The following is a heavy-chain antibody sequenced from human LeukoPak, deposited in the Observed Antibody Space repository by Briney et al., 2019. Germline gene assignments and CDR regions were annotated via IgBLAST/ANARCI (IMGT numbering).Heavy chain of an antibody. CDR3: ARNETTGLQRTPYYHSYVDV. CDR2: IYYSGST. Sequence: SETLSLTCTVSGGSITNNAYYWAWIRQPPGKGLEWIGSIYYSGSTHYNPSLKSRLTISVDTSMNQFSLKLSSVTAAGTAVYYCARNETTGLQRTPYYHSYVDVWGKGTTVTVSS. CDR1: GGSITNNAYY. V-gene: IGHV4-39*01. D-gene: IGHD4-11*01. J-gene: IGHJ6*03.